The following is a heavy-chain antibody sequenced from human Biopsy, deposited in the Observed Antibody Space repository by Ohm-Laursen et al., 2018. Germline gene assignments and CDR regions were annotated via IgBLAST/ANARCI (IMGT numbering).Heavy chain of an antibody. CDR2: IKSDSSTI. CDR1: GFRFSGYH. Sequence: SLRLSCSASGFRFSGYHMNWVRQAPGKGLEWLSYIKSDSSTIYYADSVKGRFTISRDNAKNSLYLQMDRLRAADTAIYYCATELLPPGVGGPWLDSWGQGTPVTVSS. D-gene: IGHD3-10*01. J-gene: IGHJ5*01. V-gene: IGHV3-48*01. CDR3: ATELLPPGVGGPWLDS.